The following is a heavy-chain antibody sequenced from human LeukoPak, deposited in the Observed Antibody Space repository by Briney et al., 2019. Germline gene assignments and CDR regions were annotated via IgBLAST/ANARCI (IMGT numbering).Heavy chain of an antibody. J-gene: IGHJ4*02. V-gene: IGHV4-34*01. CDR1: GGSFSDYY. Sequence: SETPSLTCAVYGGSFSDYYWSWIRQPPGKGLEWIGEINHSGITNYNPSLKSRVTISVDTSKSQFSLRLSSVTAADTAVYYCARALLNGDREDYWGQGTLGTVSS. CDR2: INHSGIT. D-gene: IGHD2-8*01. CDR3: ARALLNGDREDY.